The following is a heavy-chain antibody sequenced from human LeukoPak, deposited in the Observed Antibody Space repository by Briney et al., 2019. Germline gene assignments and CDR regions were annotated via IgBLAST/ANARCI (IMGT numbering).Heavy chain of an antibody. D-gene: IGHD4-17*01. J-gene: IGHJ4*02. V-gene: IGHV4-34*01. CDR3: ARMTTGHDF. CDR1: GTSFSSYY. Sequence: SETLSLTCAVSGTSFSSYYWSWIRQPPGKGLEWIGEVNHSGYTNDNPSLKSRVTISVDTSKNQFALRLRSVTAADTAVYFCARMTTGHDFWGQGTLVTVSS. CDR2: VNHSGYT.